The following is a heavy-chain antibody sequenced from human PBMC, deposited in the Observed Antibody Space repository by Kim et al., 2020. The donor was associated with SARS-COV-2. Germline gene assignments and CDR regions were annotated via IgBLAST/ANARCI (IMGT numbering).Heavy chain of an antibody. CDR3: ARAKKLSGYGSHHFDY. D-gene: IGHD5-12*01. CDR1: GFPFSNYD. Sequence: GGSLRLSCAASGFPFSNYDMFWVRQAPGKGLDYVSAISSSGGITYHVDSVEGRFIISRDNSKNTLYLQMGSLTTEDMAVYFCARAKKLSGYGSHHFDYWGQGALVSVSS. V-gene: IGHV3-64*02. CDR2: ISSSGGIT. J-gene: IGHJ4*02.